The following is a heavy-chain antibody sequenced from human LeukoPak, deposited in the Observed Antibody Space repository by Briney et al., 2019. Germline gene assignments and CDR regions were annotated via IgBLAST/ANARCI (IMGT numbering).Heavy chain of an antibody. CDR1: GYSFPDYW. J-gene: IGHJ4*02. D-gene: IGHD1-26*01. Sequence: GESLKISCKGSGYSFPDYWIGWVRQMPGKGLKWMGIIYPDDSDTRYSPSFQGQVSISVDKSISTAYLQWSSLKASDTAMYFCARLRRVGPTFGIGYFDFWGQGTLVTVSS. V-gene: IGHV5-51*01. CDR3: ARLRRVGPTFGIGYFDF. CDR2: IYPDDSDT.